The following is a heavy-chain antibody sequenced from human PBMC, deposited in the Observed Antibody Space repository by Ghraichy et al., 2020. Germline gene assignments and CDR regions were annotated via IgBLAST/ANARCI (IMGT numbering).Heavy chain of an antibody. V-gene: IGHV3-74*01. CDR2: INSDGIST. Sequence: LSLTCAASGFTFSSYWMYWVRQAPGKGLVWVSRINSDGISTNYADSVKGRFTISRDNAKNTLYLQMNSLSAEDTAVYYCTTNYYCSSTSCYLYYYYGMDVWGQGTTVTVSS. CDR3: TTNYYCSSTSCYLYYYYGMDV. D-gene: IGHD2-2*01. J-gene: IGHJ6*02. CDR1: GFTFSSYW.